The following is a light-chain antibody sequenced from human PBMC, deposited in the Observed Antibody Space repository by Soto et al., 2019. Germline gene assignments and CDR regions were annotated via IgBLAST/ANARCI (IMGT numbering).Light chain of an antibody. J-gene: IGLJ1*01. Sequence: QSVLTPPRSVSGSPRQSVTVSCIGTRSDVGDYNSVSWYQQHPGKAPKLIIYDVTKRPSGVPDRFSGSKSGNTASLTISGLQAADEADYYCFSYVGGYSYVFGIGTKVTVL. CDR2: DVT. CDR1: RSDVGDYNS. CDR3: FSYVGGYSYV. V-gene: IGLV2-11*01.